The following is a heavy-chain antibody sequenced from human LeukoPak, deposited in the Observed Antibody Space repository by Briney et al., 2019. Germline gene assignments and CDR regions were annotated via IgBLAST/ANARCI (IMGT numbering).Heavy chain of an antibody. CDR3: ATVYYYDSSGSLDY. CDR2: INHSGST. D-gene: IGHD3-22*01. Sequence: TSETLSPTCAVYGGSFSGYYWSWIRQPPGKGLEWIGEINHSGSTNYNPSLKSRVTISVDTSKNQFSLKLSSVTAADTAVYYCATVYYYDSSGSLDYWGQGTLVTVSS. J-gene: IGHJ4*02. CDR1: GGSFSGYY. V-gene: IGHV4-34*01.